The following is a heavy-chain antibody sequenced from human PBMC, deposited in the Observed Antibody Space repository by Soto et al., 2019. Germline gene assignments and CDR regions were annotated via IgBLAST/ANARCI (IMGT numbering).Heavy chain of an antibody. CDR3: STNNVGFGDYGGFDY. CDR2: VKSKTDGGTT. CDR1: GFTFSNAW. D-gene: IGHD4-17*01. V-gene: IGHV3-15*01. Sequence: GGSLRLSCVASGFTFSNAWMSWVRQAPGKGLEWVGRVKSKTDGGTTNYAAPVKGRFTISRDDSKNTLYLQMSSLKTEDTGVYYCSTNNVGFGDYGGFDYWGQGTQVTVSS. J-gene: IGHJ4*02.